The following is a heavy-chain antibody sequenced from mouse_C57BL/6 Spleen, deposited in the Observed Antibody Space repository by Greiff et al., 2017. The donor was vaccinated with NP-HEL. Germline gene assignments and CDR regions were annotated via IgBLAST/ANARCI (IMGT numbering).Heavy chain of an antibody. Sequence: VQLQQSGAELVKPGASVKMSCKASGYTFTSYWITWVKQRPGQGLEWIGDIYPGSGSTNYNEKFKSQATLTVDTSSSTAYMQLSSLTSEDSAVYYCAREDYAMDYWGQGTSVTVSS. CDR3: AREDYAMDY. CDR2: IYPGSGST. CDR1: GYTFTSYW. J-gene: IGHJ4*01. V-gene: IGHV1-55*01.